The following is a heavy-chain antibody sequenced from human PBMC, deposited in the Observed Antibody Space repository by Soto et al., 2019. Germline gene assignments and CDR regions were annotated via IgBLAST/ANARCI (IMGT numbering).Heavy chain of an antibody. D-gene: IGHD7-27*01. J-gene: IGHJ4*02. CDR1: GSTFTSYD. CDR3: AHSLIPNWGSRGAFDY. Sequence: ASVKVSCKASGSTFTSYDINWVRQATGQGLEYLGWMNPNSGDTAHVQKFQGRLTMTWDTSKNQVVLTMTNMDPVDTATYYCAHSLIPNWGSRGAFDYWGQGTLVTVSS. CDR2: MNPNSGDT. V-gene: IGHV1-8*01.